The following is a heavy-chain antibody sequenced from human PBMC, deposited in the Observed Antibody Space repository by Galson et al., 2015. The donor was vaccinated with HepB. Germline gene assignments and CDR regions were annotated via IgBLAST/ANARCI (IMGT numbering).Heavy chain of an antibody. CDR1: GYSFTSYW. D-gene: IGHD2-2*01. CDR2: IYPGDSDT. CDR3: ATPGSYCSSTSCYASYFDY. J-gene: IGHJ4*02. Sequence: QSGAEVKKPGESLKISCKGSGYSFTSYWIGWVRQMPGKGLEWMGIIYPGDSDTRYSPSFQGQVTISADKSISTAYLQWSSLKASDTAMYYCATPGSYCSSTSCYASYFDYWGQGTLVTVSS. V-gene: IGHV5-51*01.